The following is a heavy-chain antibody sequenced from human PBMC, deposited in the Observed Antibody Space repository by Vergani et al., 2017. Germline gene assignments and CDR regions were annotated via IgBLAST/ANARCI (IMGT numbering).Heavy chain of an antibody. J-gene: IGHJ4*02. CDR1: GFTFSSYG. D-gene: IGHD6-6*01. V-gene: IGHV3-21*04. CDR2: ISSSSSYI. Sequence: VQLVESGGGVVQPGRSLRLSCAASGFTFSSYGMHWVRQAPGKGLEWVSSISSSSSYIYYADSVKGRFTISRDNAKNSLYLQMNSLRAEDTAVYYCASGRSRAAGGGYIDYWGQGTLVTVSS. CDR3: ASGRSRAAGGGYIDY.